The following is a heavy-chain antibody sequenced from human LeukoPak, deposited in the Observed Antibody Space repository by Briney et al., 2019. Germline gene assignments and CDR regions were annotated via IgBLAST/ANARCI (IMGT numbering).Heavy chain of an antibody. CDR1: GFSFSRSG. CDR3: SKWNGYGDY. CDR2: ISGGGANT. J-gene: IGHJ4*02. V-gene: IGHV3-23*01. Sequence: GGSLRLSCAASGFSFSRSGMSWVRQAPAKGLEWVAGISGGGANTHYADSVKGRFTISRDNSKNTLFLQMNSLRDEDTAIYYCSKWNGYGDYWGQGTLVTVSS. D-gene: IGHD1-1*01.